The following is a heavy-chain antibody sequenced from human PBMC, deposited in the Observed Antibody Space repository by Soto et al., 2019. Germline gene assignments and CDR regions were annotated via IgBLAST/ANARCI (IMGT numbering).Heavy chain of an antibody. Sequence: QVQLVESGGGVVQPGRSLRLSCAASGFTFSSYGMHWVRQAPGKGLEWVAVIWYDGSNKYYADSVKGRFTISRDNSKNTLYLQMNSLRAEDTAVYYCAREYYYDSSVSPLDIWGQGTMVTVSS. CDR1: GFTFSSYG. D-gene: IGHD3-22*01. V-gene: IGHV3-33*01. CDR3: AREYYYDSSVSPLDI. J-gene: IGHJ3*02. CDR2: IWYDGSNK.